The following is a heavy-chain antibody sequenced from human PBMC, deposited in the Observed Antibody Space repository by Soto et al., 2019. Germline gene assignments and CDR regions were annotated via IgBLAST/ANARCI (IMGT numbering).Heavy chain of an antibody. J-gene: IGHJ4*02. CDR1: GFTVSNDY. CDR2: IYSAGTT. V-gene: IGHV3-53*01. Sequence: PGGSLRLSCTASGFTVSNDYMGWVRQAPGKGLEWVSLIYSAGTTYYLDSVRGRFTISRDNSKNTLYLQMNSLRAEDTAVYYCARRDVWGQGTLVTVSS. CDR3: ARRDV.